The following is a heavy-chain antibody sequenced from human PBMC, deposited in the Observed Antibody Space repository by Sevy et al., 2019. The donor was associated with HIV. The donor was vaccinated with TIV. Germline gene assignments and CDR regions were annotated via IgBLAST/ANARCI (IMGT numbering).Heavy chain of an antibody. CDR1: GFTFSSYS. Sequence: GGSLRLSCAASGFTFSSYSMNWVRQAPGKGLEWVSYISSSSSTIYYADSVKGRFTISRDNAKNSLYLQMNSLRDEDTAVYYCARETPPRSMIVVVIIDPENYDAFDIWGQGTMVTVSS. CDR3: ARETPPRSMIVVVIIDPENYDAFDI. V-gene: IGHV3-48*02. J-gene: IGHJ3*02. CDR2: ISSSSSTI. D-gene: IGHD3-22*01.